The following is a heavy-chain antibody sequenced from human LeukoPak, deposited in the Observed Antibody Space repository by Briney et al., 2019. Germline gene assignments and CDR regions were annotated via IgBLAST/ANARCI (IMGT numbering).Heavy chain of an antibody. V-gene: IGHV4-39*07. CDR3: ARASYYDSSHFDY. Sequence: SETLSLTCTVSGGSISSTSYYWGWIRQPPGKGLEWIGSIYYSGSTYYNPSLKSRVTISLDTSKNQLSLKLSSVTAADTAVYYCARASYYDSSHFDYWGQGTLVTVSS. J-gene: IGHJ4*02. D-gene: IGHD3-22*01. CDR2: IYYSGST. CDR1: GGSISSTSYY.